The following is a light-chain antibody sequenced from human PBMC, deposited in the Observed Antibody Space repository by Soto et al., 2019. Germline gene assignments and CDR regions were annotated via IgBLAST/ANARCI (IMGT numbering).Light chain of an antibody. CDR2: NND. V-gene: IGLV1-44*01. Sequence: QLVLTQPPSASGTPGQRVTISCSGGTSNIGSNPVNWYQQLPGTAPKLLIYNNDQRPSGVPDRFSGSKSGTSASLAISGLQSEGEADYYCAAWDNSLNSYVFGTGTKLTVL. CDR1: TSNIGSNP. CDR3: AAWDNSLNSYV. J-gene: IGLJ1*01.